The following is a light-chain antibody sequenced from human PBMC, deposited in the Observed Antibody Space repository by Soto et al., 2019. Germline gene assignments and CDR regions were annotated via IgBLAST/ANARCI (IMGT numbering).Light chain of an antibody. CDR1: QSFSSNS. J-gene: IGKJ3*01. CDR2: AAS. V-gene: IGKV3-20*01. Sequence: EIVMTQSPATLSVSPGERATLSCRASQSFSSNSLAWHQQKPGQAPRLLMYAASSRAAGIPDRFSGSGSGTDFTLTISRLEPEDFAVYYCQQHGSWGITFGPGTKVDIK. CDR3: QQHGSWGIT.